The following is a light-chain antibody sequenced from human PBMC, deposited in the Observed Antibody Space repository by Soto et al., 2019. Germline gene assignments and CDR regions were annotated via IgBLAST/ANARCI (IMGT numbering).Light chain of an antibody. Sequence: DIQMTQSPSPLAASVGDRVTITCRASRDISLYLNWYQQNPGKAPKLLIYAASSLQSGVPSRFSGSGSGTDFTLTISNLQPEDFATYYCQQSYTTPYSFGQGTKLEI. CDR2: AAS. V-gene: IGKV1-39*01. CDR1: RDISLY. J-gene: IGKJ2*03. CDR3: QQSYTTPYS.